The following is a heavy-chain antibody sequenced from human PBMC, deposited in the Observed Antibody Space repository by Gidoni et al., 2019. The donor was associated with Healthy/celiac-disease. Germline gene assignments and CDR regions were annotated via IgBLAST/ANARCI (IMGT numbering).Heavy chain of an antibody. V-gene: IGHV3-23*01. J-gene: IGHJ1*01. Sequence: EVQLLESGGGLVQPGGSLGLSCAASGFTFSSYAMSWVRQAPGKGLEWVSASSGSGGSTYYADSVKGRFTISRDNSKNTLYLQMNSLRAEDTAVYYCANPREDSSGPEYFQHWGQGTLVTVSS. D-gene: IGHD3-22*01. CDR2: SSGSGGST. CDR1: GFTFSSYA. CDR3: ANPREDSSGPEYFQH.